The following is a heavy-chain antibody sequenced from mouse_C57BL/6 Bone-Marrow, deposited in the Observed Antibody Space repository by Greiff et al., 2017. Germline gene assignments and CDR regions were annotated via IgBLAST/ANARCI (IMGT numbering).Heavy chain of an antibody. V-gene: IGHV1-81*01. CDR1: GYTFTSYG. CDR2: IYPRSGNT. CDR3: ARLRYDYDVAY. D-gene: IGHD2-4*01. Sequence: QVQLQQSGAELARPGASVKLSCKASGYTFTSYGISWVKQRTGQGLEWIGEIYPRSGNTYYNEKFKGKATLTADKSSSTAYMALRSLTSEDSAVYFCARLRYDYDVAYWGQGTLVTVSA. J-gene: IGHJ3*01.